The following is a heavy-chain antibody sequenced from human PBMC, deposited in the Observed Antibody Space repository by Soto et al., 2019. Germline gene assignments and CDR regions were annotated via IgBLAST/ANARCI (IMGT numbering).Heavy chain of an antibody. Sequence: SQTLSLTCAISGDSVSSNSAAWNWIRQSPSRGLEWLGRTYYRSKWYNDYAVSVKSRITINPDTSKNQFSLQLNSVTPEDTAVYYCARGPGYYDFWSGFYIGFFDYWGQGTLATVSS. J-gene: IGHJ4*02. V-gene: IGHV6-1*01. CDR2: TYYRSKWYN. D-gene: IGHD3-3*01. CDR3: ARGPGYYDFWSGFYIGFFDY. CDR1: GDSVSSNSAA.